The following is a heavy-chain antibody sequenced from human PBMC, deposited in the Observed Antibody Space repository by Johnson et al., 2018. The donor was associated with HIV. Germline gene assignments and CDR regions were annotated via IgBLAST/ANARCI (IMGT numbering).Heavy chain of an antibody. V-gene: IGHV3-30*02. J-gene: IGHJ3*02. Sequence: LVESGGGVVQPGRSLRLSCAASGFTFSSYAMHWVRQAPGKGLEWVAFIRSDGSNKYYADSVKGRFTISRDNSKNTLYLQMNSLRAEDTAVYYCAKEQSVVVIGIGAFDIWGQGTMVTVSS. CDR3: AKEQSVVVIGIGAFDI. CDR1: GFTFSSYA. CDR2: IRSDGSNK. D-gene: IGHD3-22*01.